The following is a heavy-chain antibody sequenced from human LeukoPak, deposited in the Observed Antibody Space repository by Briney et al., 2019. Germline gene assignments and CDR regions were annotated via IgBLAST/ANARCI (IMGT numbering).Heavy chain of an antibody. CDR3: AREGNYDFWSGQDAFDI. CDR1: GGSISTFY. V-gene: IGHV4-59*01. CDR2: IYYSGST. J-gene: IGHJ3*02. Sequence: PSETLSLTCIVSGGSISTFYWSWIRQAPGKGLEWIAYIYYSGSTNYNPSLKSRVTMSVDTSKNQFSLKLTSVTAADTAVYYCAREGNYDFWSGQDAFDIWGQGTMVTVSS. D-gene: IGHD3-3*01.